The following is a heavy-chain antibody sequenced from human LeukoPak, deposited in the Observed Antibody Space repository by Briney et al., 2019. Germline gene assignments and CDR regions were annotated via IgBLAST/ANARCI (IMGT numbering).Heavy chain of an antibody. V-gene: IGHV4-59*01. Sequence: PSETLSLTCTVSGDPINSYYWSWIRQPPGKGLAWIGYIYYSGSTNYNPSLKSRVTISVDTSKNQFSLKLSSVTAADTAVYYCAREVVVVTAMGAFDIWGQGTMVTVSS. CDR1: GDPINSYY. D-gene: IGHD2-21*02. J-gene: IGHJ3*02. CDR2: IYYSGST. CDR3: AREVVVVTAMGAFDI.